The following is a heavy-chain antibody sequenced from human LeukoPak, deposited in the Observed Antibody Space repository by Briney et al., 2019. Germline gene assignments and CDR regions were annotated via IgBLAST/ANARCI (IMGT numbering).Heavy chain of an antibody. CDR1: GFTFSSYW. V-gene: IGHV3-74*01. Sequence: GGSLRLSCAASGFTFSSYWMHWVRQAPGKGLVWVSRIKSDGSSTNYADSVKGRFTISRDNSKNTLYLQMNSLRAEDTAVYYCAKSLYYYDSSGYFIYDYWGQGTLVTVSS. D-gene: IGHD3-22*01. J-gene: IGHJ4*02. CDR2: IKSDGSST. CDR3: AKSLYYYDSSGYFIYDY.